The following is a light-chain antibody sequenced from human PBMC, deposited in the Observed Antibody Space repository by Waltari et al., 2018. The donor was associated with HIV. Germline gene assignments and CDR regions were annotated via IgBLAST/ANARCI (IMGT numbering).Light chain of an antibody. J-gene: IGKJ1*01. CDR1: QGISNS. CDR2: ETS. CDR3: QQYYSTPRT. Sequence: DIQMTQSPSSLSASVGDRVTVTCRASQGISNSLAWYQQKPGKAPELLLYETSRLQSGVPSRFSGSGSGTDYTLTTSSLQPDDFASYYCQQYYSTPRTFGQGTKVEIK. V-gene: IGKV1-NL1*01.